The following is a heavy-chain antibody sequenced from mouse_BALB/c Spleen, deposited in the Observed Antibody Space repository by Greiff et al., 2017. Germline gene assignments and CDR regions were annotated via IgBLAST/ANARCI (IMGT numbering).Heavy chain of an antibody. V-gene: IGHV1S81*02. CDR2: INPSNGGT. D-gene: IGHD2-1*01. Sequence: QVQLQQSGAELVKPGASVKLSCKASGYTFTSYYMYWVKQRPGQGLEWIGEINPSNGGTNFNEKFKSKATLTVDKSSSTAYMQLSSLTSEDSAVYYCTAIYYGNLFAYWGQGTLVTVSA. CDR3: TAIYYGNLFAY. CDR1: GYTFTSYY. J-gene: IGHJ3*01.